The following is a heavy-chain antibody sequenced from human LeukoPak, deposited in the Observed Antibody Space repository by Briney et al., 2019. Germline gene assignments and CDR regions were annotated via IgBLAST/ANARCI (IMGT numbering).Heavy chain of an antibody. D-gene: IGHD1-26*01. Sequence: GASVKVSCKASGYTFTTYAISWVRQAPGQGLEWMGWISAYNGDTNYPQKLQGRVTMTTDTSTSTAHMELRSLRSDDTAVYYCARDGTGGATAGFDSWGQGTLVTVSS. J-gene: IGHJ4*02. CDR2: ISAYNGDT. V-gene: IGHV1-18*01. CDR3: ARDGTGGATAGFDS. CDR1: GYTFTTYA.